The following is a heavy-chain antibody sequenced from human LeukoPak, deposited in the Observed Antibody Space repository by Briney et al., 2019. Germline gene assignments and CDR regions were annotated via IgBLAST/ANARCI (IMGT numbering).Heavy chain of an antibody. J-gene: IGHJ4*02. CDR2: IYSGGST. Sequence: GGSLRLSCAASGFTVSSNYMSWVRQAPGKGLEWVSVIYSGGSTYYAGSVKGRFTISRDNSKNTLYLQMNSLRAEDTAVYYCARDIRDGYNYVRAYYFDYWGQGTLVTVSS. D-gene: IGHD5-24*01. CDR1: GFTVSSNY. V-gene: IGHV3-66*01. CDR3: ARDIRDGYNYVRAYYFDY.